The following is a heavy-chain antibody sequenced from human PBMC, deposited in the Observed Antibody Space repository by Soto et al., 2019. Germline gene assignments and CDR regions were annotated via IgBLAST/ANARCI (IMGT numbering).Heavy chain of an antibody. CDR1: GFTSSTYA. CDR3: AKDRNYPRDQFHY. Sequence: SGGSLRLSCAASGFTSSTYALSWVRQSPGKGLEWVSAISANGQGIYYADSVRGRFTISRDNSKNTIFLHMDSLRAEDTAVYYCAKDRNYPRDQFHYWGQGTLVPVSS. J-gene: IGHJ4*02. D-gene: IGHD1-7*01. V-gene: IGHV3-23*01. CDR2: ISANGQGI.